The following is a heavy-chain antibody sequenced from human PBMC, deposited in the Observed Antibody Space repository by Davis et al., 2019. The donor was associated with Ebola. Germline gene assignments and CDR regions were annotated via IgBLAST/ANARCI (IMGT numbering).Heavy chain of an antibody. V-gene: IGHV3-7*01. CDR2: IKQDGSEK. CDR1: GFTFNTYW. CDR3: ARVMFAGYSYGYNY. Sequence: GGSLRLSCAASGFTFNTYWMNWVRQGPGKGLEWVANIKQDGSEKYYVDSVKGRFTISRDNAKNSLYLQMNSLRAEDTAVYYCARVMFAGYSYGYNYWGQGTLVTVSS. J-gene: IGHJ4*02. D-gene: IGHD5-18*01.